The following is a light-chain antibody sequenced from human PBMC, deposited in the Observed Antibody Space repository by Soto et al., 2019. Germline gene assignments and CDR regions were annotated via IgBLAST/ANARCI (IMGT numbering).Light chain of an antibody. J-gene: IGKJ4*01. V-gene: IGKV3-15*01. CDR3: QQYNNWPPST. CDR2: GAS. Sequence: EIVMTQSPATLSVSPGERATLSCRASQSVSSNLAWYQQKPGQAPRLLIYGASTRATGIPARFSGSGSGTEIIITISSLQSEDFAVNYCQQYNNWPPSTFGGGTKVEIK. CDR1: QSVSSN.